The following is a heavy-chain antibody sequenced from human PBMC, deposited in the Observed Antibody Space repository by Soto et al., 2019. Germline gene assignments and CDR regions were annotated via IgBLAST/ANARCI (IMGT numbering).Heavy chain of an antibody. CDR1: GYTFTSYD. CDR3: ARLSPFVVPAAMKMGKLRNWFDP. J-gene: IGHJ5*02. CDR2: MNPNSGNT. D-gene: IGHD2-2*01. Sequence: GASVKVSCKASGYTFTSYDINWVRQATGQGLEWMGWMNPNSGNTGYAQKFQGRVTMTRNTSISTAYMELSSLRSEDTAVYYCARLSPFVVPAAMKMGKLRNWFDPWGQGTLVTVSS. V-gene: IGHV1-8*01.